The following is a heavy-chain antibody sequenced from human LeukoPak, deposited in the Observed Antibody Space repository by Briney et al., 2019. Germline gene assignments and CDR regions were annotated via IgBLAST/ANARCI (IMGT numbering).Heavy chain of an antibody. CDR2: IYYSGST. Sequence: SQTLSLTCTVSGGSISSGYYYWSWIRQPPGKGLEWIGYIYYSGSTYYNPSLKSRVTISVDTSKNQFSLKLSSVTAADTAVYYCARCLLPYDFYYFDYWGQGTLVTVSS. D-gene: IGHD3-3*01. V-gene: IGHV4-30-4*01. CDR3: ARCLLPYDFYYFDY. CDR1: GGSISSGYYY. J-gene: IGHJ4*02.